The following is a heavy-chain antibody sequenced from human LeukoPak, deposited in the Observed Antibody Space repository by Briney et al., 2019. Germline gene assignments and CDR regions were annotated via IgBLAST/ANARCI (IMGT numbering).Heavy chain of an antibody. J-gene: IGHJ6*02. CDR2: ISWNSGSI. D-gene: IGHD3-22*01. V-gene: IGHV3-9*01. Sequence: SLRLSCAASGFTFDDYAMHWVRQAPGKGLEWVSGISWNSGSIGYADSVKGRFTISRDNAKNSLYLQMNSLRAEDTALYYCAKGDYYDSSGYSPYYYYGMDVWGQGTTVTVSS. CDR3: AKGDYYDSSGYSPYYYYGMDV. CDR1: GFTFDDYA.